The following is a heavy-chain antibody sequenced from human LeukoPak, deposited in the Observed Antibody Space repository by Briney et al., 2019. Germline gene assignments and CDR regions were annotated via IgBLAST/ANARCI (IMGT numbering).Heavy chain of an antibody. Sequence: SETLSLTCAVYGGSFIDYYWTWIRQPPGKGPEWIGEIRHDGSSNYKESLKSRVTISVDTSKNQFSLKLSSVTAADTAVYYCARDQILLTMVRGVISFMDVWGQGTTVTVSS. CDR1: GGSFIDYY. V-gene: IGHV4-34*01. D-gene: IGHD3-10*01. J-gene: IGHJ6*02. CDR3: ARDQILLTMVRGVISFMDV. CDR2: IRHDGSS.